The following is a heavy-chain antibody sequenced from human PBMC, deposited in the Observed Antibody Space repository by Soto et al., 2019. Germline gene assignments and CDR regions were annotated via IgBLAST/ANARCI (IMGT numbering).Heavy chain of an antibody. CDR2: INHSGST. Sequence: SETLSLTCAVYGGSFSGYYWSWIRQPPGKGLEWIGEINHSGSTNYNPSLKSRVTISVDTSKNQFSLKLSSVTAADTAVYYCARAGQGGYNYFDYWGQGTLVTVSS. J-gene: IGHJ4*02. CDR3: ARAGQGGYNYFDY. D-gene: IGHD5-12*01. CDR1: GGSFSGYY. V-gene: IGHV4-34*01.